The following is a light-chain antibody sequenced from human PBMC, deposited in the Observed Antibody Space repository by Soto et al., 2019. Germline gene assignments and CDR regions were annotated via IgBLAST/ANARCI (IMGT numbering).Light chain of an antibody. V-gene: IGKV1D-16*01. CDR1: QAISRY. CDR2: GAS. J-gene: IGKJ5*01. CDR3: QQYNHYPIT. Sequence: DIQMTQSPSSLSASVGDTVTITCRASQAISRYLVWYQQKPGKAPKPLIYGASSLPSGVPSRFSGSGSGTDFTLIISSLQPEDSAIYYCQQYNHYPITFGQGTRLEIK.